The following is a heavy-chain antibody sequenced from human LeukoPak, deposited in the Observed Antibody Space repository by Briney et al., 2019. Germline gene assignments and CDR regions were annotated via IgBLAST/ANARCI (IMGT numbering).Heavy chain of an antibody. J-gene: IGHJ6*02. CDR3: ARDRDIILMGHGMDV. V-gene: IGHV3-53*01. CDR2: IGGAAGSR. CDR1: GFTVSSNY. Sequence: GGSLRLSCAASGFTVSSNYMTWVRQAPGKGLEWVSTIGGAAGSRNFADSVRGRFTISRDNSNNTLFLHMTNLRAEDTAVYYCARDRDIILMGHGMDVWGQGTTVTVSS. D-gene: IGHD1-26*01.